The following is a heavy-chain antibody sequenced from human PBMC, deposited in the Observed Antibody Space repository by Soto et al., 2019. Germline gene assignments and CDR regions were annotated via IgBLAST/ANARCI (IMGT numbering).Heavy chain of an antibody. J-gene: IGHJ6*02. CDR3: ARQGFGELHGLVDV. V-gene: IGHV4-59*08. D-gene: IGHD3-10*01. Sequence: QVQLQESGPGLVKPSETLSLTCTISGGPMNNYYCSWFRQPRGQGLEWIGYMGYNGFTRYNPSLRSRVAIELDTANNQFSLNLSSVTAADTAPYYCARQGFGELHGLVDVWGQGITVTVSS. CDR1: GGPMNNYY. CDR2: MGYNGFT.